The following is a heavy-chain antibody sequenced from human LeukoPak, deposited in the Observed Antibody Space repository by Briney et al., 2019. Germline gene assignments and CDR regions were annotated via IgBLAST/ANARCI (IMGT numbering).Heavy chain of an antibody. V-gene: IGHV3-9*01. D-gene: IGHD3-9*01. CDR1: GLTFDDYA. CDR3: AKDRTSGYFDWLSGFDY. Sequence: GGSLRLSCAASGLTFDDYAMHWVRQAPGKGLEWVSGISWNSGSIGYADSVKGRFTISRDNAKNSLYLQMNSLRAEDTALYYCAKDRTSGYFDWLSGFDYWGQGTLVTVSS. CDR2: ISWNSGSI. J-gene: IGHJ4*02.